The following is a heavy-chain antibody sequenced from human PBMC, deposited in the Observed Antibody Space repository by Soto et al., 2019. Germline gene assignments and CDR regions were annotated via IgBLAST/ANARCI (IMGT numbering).Heavy chain of an antibody. J-gene: IGHJ5*02. Sequence: GGSLRLSCAASGFTFSSYGMHWVRQAPGKGLEWVAVISYDGSNKYYADSVKGRFTISRDNSKNTLYLQMNSLRAEDTAVYYCARDTRYGDYAGGFDPWGQGTLVTVSS. CDR3: ARDTRYGDYAGGFDP. D-gene: IGHD4-17*01. CDR2: ISYDGSNK. CDR1: GFTFSSYG. V-gene: IGHV3-30*03.